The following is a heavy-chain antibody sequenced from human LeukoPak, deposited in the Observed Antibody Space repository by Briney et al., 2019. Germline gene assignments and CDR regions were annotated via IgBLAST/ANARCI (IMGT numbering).Heavy chain of an antibody. Sequence: GGSLRLSCAASGFTFSSYSMNWVRQAPGKGLEWVSSISSSSSYIYYADSVKGRFTISRDNAKNSLYLQMNSLRAEDTAVYYCARDIAAEAFDIWGQGTMVTVSS. CDR2: ISSSSSYI. V-gene: IGHV3-21*01. CDR3: ARDIAAEAFDI. D-gene: IGHD6-13*01. J-gene: IGHJ3*02. CDR1: GFTFSSYS.